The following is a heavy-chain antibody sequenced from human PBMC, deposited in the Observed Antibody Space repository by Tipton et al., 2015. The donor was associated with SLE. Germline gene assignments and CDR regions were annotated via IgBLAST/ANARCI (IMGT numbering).Heavy chain of an antibody. J-gene: IGHJ4*02. D-gene: IGHD3-22*01. CDR3: ATFESSGYYFDS. Sequence: TLSLTCAVYGGSFSGYYWIRQTPGKGLEWIGEINHGGSTKYNPSLKNRVIISIDSSKNHFSLKLSSVTAADTAVYYCATFESSGYYFDSWGQGTLVTVSS. CDR2: INHGGST. CDR1: GGSFSGYY. V-gene: IGHV4-34*01.